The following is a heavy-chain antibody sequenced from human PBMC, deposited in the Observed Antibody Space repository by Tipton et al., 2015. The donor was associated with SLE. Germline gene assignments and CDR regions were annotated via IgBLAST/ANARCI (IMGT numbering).Heavy chain of an antibody. Sequence: TLSLTCTVSGGSISSGFYNSWNWIRQPPGKGLEWIGEINHSGSTNYNPSLKSRVTISVDTSKNQFSLKLSSVTAADTAVYYCARASSSSWDTGYYYYMDVWGKGTTVTVSS. CDR3: ARASSSSWDTGYYYYMDV. V-gene: IGHV4-30-2*01. J-gene: IGHJ6*03. D-gene: IGHD6-13*01. CDR2: INHSGST. CDR1: GGSISSGFYNS.